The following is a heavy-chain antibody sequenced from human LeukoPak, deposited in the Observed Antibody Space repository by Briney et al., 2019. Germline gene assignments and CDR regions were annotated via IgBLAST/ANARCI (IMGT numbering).Heavy chain of an antibody. J-gene: IGHJ5*02. V-gene: IGHV1-8*01. D-gene: IGHD2-2*01. CDR2: MNPNSGNT. CDR3: ARGLNLDCSSTSCFGFDP. Sequence: ASVKVSCKASGYTFTSYDINWVRQATGQGLEWMGWMNPNSGNTGYAKKFQGGVTMTRNTSISTAYMELSSLRSEDTAVYYCARGLNLDCSSTSCFGFDPWGQGTLVTVSS. CDR1: GYTFTSYD.